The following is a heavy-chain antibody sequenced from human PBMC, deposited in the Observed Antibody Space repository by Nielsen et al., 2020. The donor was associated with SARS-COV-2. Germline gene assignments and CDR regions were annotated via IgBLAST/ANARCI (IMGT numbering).Heavy chain of an antibody. V-gene: IGHV3-33*01. CDR1: GFILSNYG. CDR3: ARDRTYLQGGGYYHYYGMDV. CDR2: GWYDGDNI. J-gene: IGHJ6*02. D-gene: IGHD3-3*01. Sequence: GESLKISCAASGFILSNYGMHWVRQAPGKGLEWVAVGWYDGDNIYYADSVKGRFTVSRDNSKNTVSLQMNSLRVEDTAVYYCARDRTYLQGGGYYHYYGMDVWGQGTTVTVPS.